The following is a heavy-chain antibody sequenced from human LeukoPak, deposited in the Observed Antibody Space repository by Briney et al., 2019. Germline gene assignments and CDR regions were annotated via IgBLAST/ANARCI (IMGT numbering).Heavy chain of an antibody. CDR1: GGSFSGYY. J-gene: IGHJ6*04. V-gene: IGHV4-34*01. CDR3: ARWDYDILTGYYRRPARMGV. CDR2: INHSGST. D-gene: IGHD3-9*01. Sequence: SETLSLTCAVYGGSFSGYYWSWIRQPPGKGLEWIGEINHSGSTNYSPSLKSRVTISVDTSKNQFSLKLSSVTAADTAVYYCARWDYDILTGYYRRPARMGVWGKGTTVTVSS.